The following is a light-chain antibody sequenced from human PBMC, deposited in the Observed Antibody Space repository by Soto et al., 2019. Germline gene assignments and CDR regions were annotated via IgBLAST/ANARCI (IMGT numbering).Light chain of an antibody. CDR3: QQYDNLPPFT. Sequence: DLQMTQSPSSLSASVGDRVTITCQASQDISNYLNWYQQKPGKAPKLLIYDASNLETGVPSRFNGSGCGTVFTFTISSLQPEDIATYYCQQYDNLPPFTFGPGTKVDIK. V-gene: IGKV1-33*01. CDR1: QDISNY. CDR2: DAS. J-gene: IGKJ3*01.